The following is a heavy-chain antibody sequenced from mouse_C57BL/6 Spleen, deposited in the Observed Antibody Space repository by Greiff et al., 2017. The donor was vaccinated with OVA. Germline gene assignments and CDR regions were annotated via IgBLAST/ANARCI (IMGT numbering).Heavy chain of an antibody. CDR3: ARSYYYGKDFDV. D-gene: IGHD1-1*01. CDR2: IDPSDSET. CDR1: GYTFTSYW. J-gene: IGHJ1*03. Sequence: QVQLQQPGAELVRPGSSVKLSCKASGYTFTSYWMHWVKQRPIQGLEWIGNIDPSDSETHYNQKFKDKATLTVDKSSSTAYMQRSSLTSEDSAVYYCARSYYYGKDFDVWGTGTTVTVSS. V-gene: IGHV1-52*01.